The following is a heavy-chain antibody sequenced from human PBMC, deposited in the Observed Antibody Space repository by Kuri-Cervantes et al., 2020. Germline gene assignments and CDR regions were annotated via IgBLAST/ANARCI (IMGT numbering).Heavy chain of an antibody. J-gene: IGHJ6*02. V-gene: IGHV3-66*02. D-gene: IGHD6-19*01. CDR3: ARDGDGSGWYSYYYGMDV. Sequence: GESLKISCAASGFTFSNAWMSWVRQAPGKGLEWVSVIYSGGSTYYADSVKGRFTISRDNSKDTLYLQMNSLRAEDTAVYYCARDGDGSGWYSYYYGMDVWGQGTTVTVSS. CDR2: IYSGGST. CDR1: GFTFSNAW.